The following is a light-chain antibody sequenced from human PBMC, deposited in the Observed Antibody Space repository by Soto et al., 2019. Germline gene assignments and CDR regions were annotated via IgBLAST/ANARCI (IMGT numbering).Light chain of an antibody. CDR3: CSYAGNYSPV. J-gene: IGLJ1*01. CDR2: EAS. V-gene: IGLV2-23*01. CDR1: SSDVANSNL. Sequence: QSALTQPASVSGSPGQSITISCTGTSSDVANSNLVSWYQQHPGKAPKFVIYEASKRPSGVSNRFSGSKSGNTASLTISGLQAEDEADYYCCSYAGNYSPVFGNGTKVTVL.